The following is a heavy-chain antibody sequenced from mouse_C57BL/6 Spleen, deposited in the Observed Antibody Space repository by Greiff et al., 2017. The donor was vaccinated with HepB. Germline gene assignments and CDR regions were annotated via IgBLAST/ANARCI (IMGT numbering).Heavy chain of an antibody. CDR1: GYTFTSYW. V-gene: IGHV1-55*01. Sequence: QVQLKQPGAELVKPGASVKMSCKASGYTFTSYWITWVKQRPGQGLEWIGDIYPGSGSTNYNEKFKSKATLTVDTSSSTAYMQLSSLTSEDSAVYYCATLAYYSNPYYAMDYWGQGTSVTVSS. J-gene: IGHJ4*01. CDR2: IYPGSGST. CDR3: ATLAYYSNPYYAMDY. D-gene: IGHD2-5*01.